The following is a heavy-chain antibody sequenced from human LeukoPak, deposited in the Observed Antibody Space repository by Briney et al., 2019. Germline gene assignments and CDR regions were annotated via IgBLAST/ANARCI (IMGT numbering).Heavy chain of an antibody. Sequence: GRSLRLSCAASGFTFSSYGMHWVRQAPGKGLEWVAVIWYDGSNKYYADSVKGRFTISRDNSKNTLYLQMNSLRAEDTAVYYCARSYYDSSGYYYHDYWGQGTLVTVSS. V-gene: IGHV3-33*01. CDR2: IWYDGSNK. CDR3: ARSYYDSSGYYYHDY. D-gene: IGHD3-22*01. CDR1: GFTFSSYG. J-gene: IGHJ4*02.